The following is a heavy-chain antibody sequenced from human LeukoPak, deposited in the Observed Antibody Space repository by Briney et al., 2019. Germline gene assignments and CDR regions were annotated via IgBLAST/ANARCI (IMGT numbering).Heavy chain of an antibody. CDR2: IYYSGST. V-gene: IGHV4-39*01. CDR1: GGSISSSSYY. J-gene: IGHJ4*02. CDR3: ASSSYGDYAVY. D-gene: IGHD4-17*01. Sequence: SETLSLTCTVSGGSISSSSYYWGWIRQPPGKGLEWIGSIYYSGSTYYNPSLKSRVTISVDTSKNQFSLKLSSVTAADTAVYYCASSSYGDYAVYWGQGTLVTVSS.